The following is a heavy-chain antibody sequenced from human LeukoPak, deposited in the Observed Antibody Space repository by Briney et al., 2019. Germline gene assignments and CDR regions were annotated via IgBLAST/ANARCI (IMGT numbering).Heavy chain of an antibody. CDR1: GGSISSGGYY. CDR2: IYYSGST. J-gene: IGHJ4*02. Sequence: SETLSLTCTVSGGSISSGGYYWSWIRQHPGKGLEWIGYIYYSGSTYYNPSLKSRVTISVDTSKNQFSLKLSSVTAADTAVYYCARGVENYDFWSGYAINYFDYWGQGTLVTVSS. V-gene: IGHV4-31*03. D-gene: IGHD3-3*01. CDR3: ARGVENYDFWSGYAINYFDY.